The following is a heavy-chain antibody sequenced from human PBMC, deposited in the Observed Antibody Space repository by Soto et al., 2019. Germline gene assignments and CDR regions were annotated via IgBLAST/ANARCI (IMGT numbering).Heavy chain of an antibody. CDR3: TIPSVDTAMDY. V-gene: IGHV3-7*02. CDR2: IKQDGSEK. CDR1: GFTFSSYW. J-gene: IGHJ4*02. D-gene: IGHD5-18*01. Sequence: GGSLRLSCGASGFTFSSYWMSWVRQAPGKGLEWVANIKQDGSEKYYVDSVKGRFTISRDNAKNSLYLQMNSLRAEDTVVYYCTIPSVDTAMDYWGQGTLVTVSS.